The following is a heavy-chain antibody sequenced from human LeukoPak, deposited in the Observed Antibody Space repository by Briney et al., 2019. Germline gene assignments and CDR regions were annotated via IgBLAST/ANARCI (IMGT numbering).Heavy chain of an antibody. V-gene: IGHV4-59*12. J-gene: IGHJ5*02. CDR1: GGSISSYY. D-gene: IGHD6-25*01. CDR2: IYYSGST. CDR3: ASSDYYRLDL. Sequence: SETLSLTCTVSGGSISSYYWSWIRQPPGKGLEWIGYIYYSGSTNYNPSLRSRGSISLDKAKNQFTLNLNSVTAADTAVYYCASSDYYRLDLWGQGILVTVSS.